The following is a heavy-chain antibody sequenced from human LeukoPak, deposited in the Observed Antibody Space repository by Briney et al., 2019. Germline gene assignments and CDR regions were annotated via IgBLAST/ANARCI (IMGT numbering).Heavy chain of an antibody. CDR1: GFPFSSYA. CDR3: VRGYSFGPYGMDV. D-gene: IGHD2-15*01. V-gene: IGHV3-64D*09. Sequence: GSLRLSCSASGFPFSSYAMHWVRQAPGKGLEYVSAISDSGGSTYYADSVKGRFTISRDNSKNTLYLQMSSLRAEDTAVYFCVRGYSFGPYGMDVWGQGTAVTVSS. J-gene: IGHJ6*02. CDR2: ISDSGGST.